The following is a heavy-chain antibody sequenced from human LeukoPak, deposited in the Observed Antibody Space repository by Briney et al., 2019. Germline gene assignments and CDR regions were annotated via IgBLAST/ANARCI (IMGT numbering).Heavy chain of an antibody. V-gene: IGHV3-11*01. J-gene: IGHJ4*02. Sequence: PGGSLRLSCAVSGLTFSDYYISWIRQAPGKGLEWISYMSGSGSVIYYADSVKGRFTISRDNAKNSLFLQMDSLRAEDTAVYYCARGRPYFDYWGRGTLVTVS. CDR3: ARGRPYFDY. CDR2: MSGSGSVI. CDR1: GLTFSDYY.